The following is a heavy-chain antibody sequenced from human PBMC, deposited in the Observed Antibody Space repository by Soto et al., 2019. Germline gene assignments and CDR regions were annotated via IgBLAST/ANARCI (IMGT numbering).Heavy chain of an antibody. V-gene: IGHV1-46*01. D-gene: IGHD4-4*01. CDR2: INPDGGGT. CDR1: GYTFTSYY. CDR3: AVGGNYLSMDV. J-gene: IGHJ6*02. Sequence: QVQLVQSGAEVKKPGASVKVSCKASGYTFTSYYMHWVRLAPGQGLEWMGIINPDGGGTSYAQQFQGRVIMTRDTSTSTVYMEMSSLRSEVTAVNYCAVGGNYLSMDVWGQGTTVTVSS.